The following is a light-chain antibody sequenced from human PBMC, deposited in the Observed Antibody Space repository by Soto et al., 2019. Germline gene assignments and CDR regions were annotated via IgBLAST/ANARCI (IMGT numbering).Light chain of an antibody. CDR2: GAS. J-gene: IGKJ2*01. Sequence: EIVMTQSPATLSVSPGERATLSCRASQSVSSDLAWYLQKPGQAPSLLVYGASTRATGMPARFSGSGSGTEFTRTISSLQSEDFEVYYCQQYNNWPHTFGQGTKLEIK. V-gene: IGKV3-15*01. CDR3: QQYNNWPHT. CDR1: QSVSSD.